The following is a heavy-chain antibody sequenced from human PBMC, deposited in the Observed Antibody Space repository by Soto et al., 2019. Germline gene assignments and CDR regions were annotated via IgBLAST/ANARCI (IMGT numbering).Heavy chain of an antibody. CDR1: GYTFTTYG. J-gene: IGHJ6*02. CDR2: ISTYNLNT. CDR3: AKTVVVGTPEEENYYYYFGMDV. V-gene: IGHV1-18*04. D-gene: IGHD6-19*01. Sequence: ASVKVSFKASGYTFTTYGITWVRQAPGQGLEWMGWISTYNLNTYSAQKFQDRVTLTTDTSTNTAYMELRSLTSDDTAVYYCAKTVVVGTPEEENYYYYFGMDVWGQGTTVTVSS.